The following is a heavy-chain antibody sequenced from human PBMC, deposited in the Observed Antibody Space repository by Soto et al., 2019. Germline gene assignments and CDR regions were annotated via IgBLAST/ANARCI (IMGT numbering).Heavy chain of an antibody. V-gene: IGHV1-69*01. D-gene: IGHD1-26*01. CDR1: GGTFSSYS. CDR2: IIPIFGTA. J-gene: IGHJ4*02. CDR3: ARDGGRNSGGIDY. Sequence: QVQLVQSGAEVKKPGSSVKVSCKASGGTFSSYSINWVRQAPGQGLEWMGGIIPIFGTANYAQNVQGRVTITADESTSTVYMEVSSLRSEDTAVYYCARDGGRNSGGIDYWGQGPLVTVSS.